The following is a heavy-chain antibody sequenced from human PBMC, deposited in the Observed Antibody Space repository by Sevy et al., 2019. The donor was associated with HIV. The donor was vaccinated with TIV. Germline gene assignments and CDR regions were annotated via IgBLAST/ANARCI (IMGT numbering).Heavy chain of an antibody. Sequence: GGSLRLSCAASGFSLTTSDMHWVRQAPGKGLEWVAYVRNDGSNKYYADSVRDRFTISRDSPKNTLYLQMNSLGDEDTAIYYCARGRKTTEEWLEELDYYYGLDVWGQGTTVTVS. V-gene: IGHV3-30*02. CDR2: VRNDGSNK. CDR3: ARGRKTTEEWLEELDYYYGLDV. J-gene: IGHJ6*02. CDR1: GFSLTTSD. D-gene: IGHD2-8*01.